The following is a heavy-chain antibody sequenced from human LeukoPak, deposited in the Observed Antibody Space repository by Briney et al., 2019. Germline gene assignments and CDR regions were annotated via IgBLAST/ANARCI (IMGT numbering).Heavy chain of an antibody. Sequence: SETLSLTCTVSGGSISSYYWSWIRQPPGKGLEWVGYIYYSGSTNYNPSLKSRVTISVDTSKNQFSLKLSSVTAADTAVYYCARERSSGWTDYWGQGTLVTVSS. CDR2: IYYSGST. V-gene: IGHV4-59*01. J-gene: IGHJ4*02. CDR1: GGSISSYY. CDR3: ARERSSGWTDY. D-gene: IGHD6-19*01.